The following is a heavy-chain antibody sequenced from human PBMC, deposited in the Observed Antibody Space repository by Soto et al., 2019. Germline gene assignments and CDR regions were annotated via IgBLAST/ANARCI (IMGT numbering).Heavy chain of an antibody. CDR1: GFTFSSYW. J-gene: IGHJ6*02. CDR2: IKQDGSEK. Sequence: LRLSCAASGFTFSSYWMSRVRQAPGKGLEWVANIKQDGSEKYYVDSVKGRFTISRDNAKNSLYLQMNSLRAEDTAVYYCARFSSSSIYYYYYYGMDVWGQGTTGT. CDR3: ARFSSSSIYYYYYYGMDV. D-gene: IGHD6-6*01. V-gene: IGHV3-7*03.